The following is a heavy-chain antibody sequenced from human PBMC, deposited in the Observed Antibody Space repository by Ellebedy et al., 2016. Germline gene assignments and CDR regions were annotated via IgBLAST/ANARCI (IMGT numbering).Heavy chain of an antibody. Sequence: GGSLRLSCAVSGIAVSGNYMSWVRQAPGAGLDWVSIIHAGGATFYADSVKGRFTMSRDISKNTVYLQMDSLRVEDTAVYYCVRGINSDSWGQGTLVTVSS. V-gene: IGHV3-53*01. J-gene: IGHJ4*02. D-gene: IGHD1-14*01. CDR2: IHAGGAT. CDR1: GIAVSGNY. CDR3: VRGINSDS.